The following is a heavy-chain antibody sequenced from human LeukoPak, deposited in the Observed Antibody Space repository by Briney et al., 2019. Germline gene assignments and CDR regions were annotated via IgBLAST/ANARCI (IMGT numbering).Heavy chain of an antibody. D-gene: IGHD6-13*01. CDR1: GFTFSSYA. CDR2: ISYDGSNK. V-gene: IGHV3-30*04. Sequence: GGSLRLSCAASGFTFSSYAMHWVRQAPGKGLEWVAVISYDGSNKYYADSVKGRFTISRDNSKNTLYLQMNSPRAEDTAVYYCARGGSSSWIELDYWGQGTLVTVSS. J-gene: IGHJ4*02. CDR3: ARGGSSSWIELDY.